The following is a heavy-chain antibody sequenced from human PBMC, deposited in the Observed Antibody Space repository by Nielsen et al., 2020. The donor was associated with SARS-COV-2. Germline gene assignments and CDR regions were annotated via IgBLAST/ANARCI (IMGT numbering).Heavy chain of an antibody. Sequence: GESLKISCAASGFTFSSYAMNWVRQAPGKGLEWVSSISPSGGSKYYADSVKGRFTISRDNSKNTFYLQMNSLRDEDTAVYYCAKGAEYCSSTSCWAPDYWGQGTLVTVSS. V-gene: IGHV3-23*01. D-gene: IGHD2-2*01. CDR3: AKGAEYCSSTSCWAPDY. J-gene: IGHJ4*02. CDR2: ISPSGGSK. CDR1: GFTFSSYA.